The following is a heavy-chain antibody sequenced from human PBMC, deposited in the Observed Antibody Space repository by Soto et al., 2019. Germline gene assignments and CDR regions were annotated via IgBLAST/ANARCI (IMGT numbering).Heavy chain of an antibody. J-gene: IGHJ6*02. CDR3: ARGERPAYYYYGMDV. CDR1: GFTFSSYA. CDR2: ISYDGSNK. V-gene: IGHV3-30-3*01. Sequence: QVQLVESGGGVVQPGRSLRLSCAASGFTFSSYAMHWVRQAPGKGLEWVAVISYDGSNKYYADSVKGRFTISRDNSKNTLYLQMNSLRDEDTAVYYCARGERPAYYYYGMDVWGQGTTVTVSS. D-gene: IGHD2-2*01.